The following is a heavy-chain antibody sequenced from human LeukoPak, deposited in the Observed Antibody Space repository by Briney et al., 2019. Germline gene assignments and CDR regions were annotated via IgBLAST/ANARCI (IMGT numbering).Heavy chain of an antibody. CDR2: ISGSGGST. CDR1: GFTFSSYA. D-gene: IGHD2-8*01. CDR3: ARRYAGGPFDP. J-gene: IGHJ5*02. Sequence: GGSLRLSCAASGFTFSSYAMSWVRQAPGKGLEWVSAISGSGGSTYYADSVKGRFTISRDNSKNTLYLQMDSLRAEDTAVYYCARRYAGGPFDPWGQGTLVTVSS. V-gene: IGHV3-23*01.